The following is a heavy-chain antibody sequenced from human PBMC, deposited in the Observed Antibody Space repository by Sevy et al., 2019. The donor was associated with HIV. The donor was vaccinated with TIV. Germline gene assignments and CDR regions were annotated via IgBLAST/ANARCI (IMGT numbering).Heavy chain of an antibody. V-gene: IGHV3-13*01. D-gene: IGHD6-13*01. CDR2: IGTLLDT. CDR1: GFTFSTYD. J-gene: IGHJ3*01. Sequence: GFLRLSCAASGFTFSTYDMHWVRQVAGEGLEWVSGIGTLLDTYYAASVKGRFIISRDNAKNSLFLQMNSLRAGDTAIYYCARACTAAGYKSGPIDAFDVWGQGTVVTVS. CDR3: ARACTAAGYKSGPIDAFDV.